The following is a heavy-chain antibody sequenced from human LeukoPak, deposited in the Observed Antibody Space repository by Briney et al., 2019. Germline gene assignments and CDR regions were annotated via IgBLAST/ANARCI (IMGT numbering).Heavy chain of an antibody. CDR1: GFAFDEHG. D-gene: IGHD2-2*01. Sequence: GGSLRLSCTASGFAFDEHGMSWVCQVPGKGLEWVSGINWGGGSTGYADPLRGRFTISRDNAKNSLYLQMDSLRAEDTALYYCARAPITSPFYFDYWGQGTLVTVSS. J-gene: IGHJ4*02. CDR3: ARAPITSPFYFDY. CDR2: INWGGGST. V-gene: IGHV3-20*04.